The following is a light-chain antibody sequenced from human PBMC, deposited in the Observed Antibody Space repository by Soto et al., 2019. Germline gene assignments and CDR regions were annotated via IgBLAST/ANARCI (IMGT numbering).Light chain of an antibody. J-gene: IGKJ2*01. V-gene: IGKV1-33*01. Sequence: DIQMTQSPSSLSASVGDRVTITCQASHDIRKYLNWYQQKPGKAPRLLIYDASNMEKGVPSRFTGSGSGTDFTLTISSLQPEDFATYFCQQSYSAQYTFGQGTKVDIK. CDR2: DAS. CDR1: HDIRKY. CDR3: QQSYSAQYT.